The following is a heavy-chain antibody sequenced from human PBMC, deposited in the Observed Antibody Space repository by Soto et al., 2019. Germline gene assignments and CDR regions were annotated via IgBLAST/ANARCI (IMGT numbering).Heavy chain of an antibody. CDR1: GYTFTGYY. V-gene: IGHV1-2*04. Sequence: ASVKVSCKASGYTFTGYYMHWVRQAPGQGLEWMGWINPNSGGTNYAQKIQGWVTMTRDTSISTTYMEMSRLRSDDTAVYYCARGLGYCSSTSCFKFYWFDPWGQGTLVTVSS. D-gene: IGHD2-2*01. CDR3: ARGLGYCSSTSCFKFYWFDP. CDR2: INPNSGGT. J-gene: IGHJ5*02.